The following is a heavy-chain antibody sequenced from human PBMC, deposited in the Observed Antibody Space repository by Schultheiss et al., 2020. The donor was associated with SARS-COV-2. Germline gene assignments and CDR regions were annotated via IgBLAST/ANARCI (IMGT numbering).Heavy chain of an antibody. CDR3: ARDEGDLGY. CDR1: GYSISSGYY. Sequence: SETLSLTCAVSGYSISSGYYWGWIRQPPGKGLEWIGSIYHSGPTYYNPSLKSRVTISVDTSKNQFSLKLISVTAADTAVYYCARDEGDLGYWGQGTLVTVSS. V-gene: IGHV4-38-2*02. J-gene: IGHJ4*02. CDR2: IYHSGPT.